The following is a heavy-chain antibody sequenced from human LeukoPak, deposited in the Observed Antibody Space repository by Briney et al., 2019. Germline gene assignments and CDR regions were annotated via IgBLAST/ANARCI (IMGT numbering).Heavy chain of an antibody. CDR2: INTNTGNP. D-gene: IGHD6-19*01. CDR1: GYTFTSYA. Sequence: GASVKVSCKASGYTFTSYAMNWVRQAPGQGLEWMGWINTNTGNPTYAQGFTGRFVFSLDTSVSTAYLQIGSLKAEDTAVYYCARARSGWASDAFDIWGQGTMVTVSS. V-gene: IGHV7-4-1*01. J-gene: IGHJ3*02. CDR3: ARARSGWASDAFDI.